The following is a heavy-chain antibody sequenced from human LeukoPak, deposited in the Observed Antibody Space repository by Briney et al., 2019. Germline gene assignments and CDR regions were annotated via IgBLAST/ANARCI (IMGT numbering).Heavy chain of an antibody. CDR1: GYTFTSYD. J-gene: IGHJ3*02. CDR2: MNPNSGNT. Sequence: ASVKVSCKASGYTFTSYDINWVRQATGQGLEWMGWMNPNSGNTGYAQKFQGRVTITRNTSISTAYMELSSLRSEDTAVYYCARGRTYYDYVWGSYRYSNAFDIWGQGTMVTVSS. D-gene: IGHD3-16*02. CDR3: ARGRTYYDYVWGSYRYSNAFDI. V-gene: IGHV1-8*03.